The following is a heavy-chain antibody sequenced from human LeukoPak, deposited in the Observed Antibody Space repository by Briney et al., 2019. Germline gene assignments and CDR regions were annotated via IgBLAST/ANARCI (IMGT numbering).Heavy chain of an antibody. V-gene: IGHV3-23*01. CDR2: IAASDGNT. D-gene: IGHD3-22*01. CDR1: GFTFNSYA. J-gene: IGHJ4*02. Sequence: GGSLRLSCAASGFTFNSYAMSWVRQVPGKGLEWVSAIAASDGNTYYADSVKGRFSISRDNSKNTVFLQMNSLRAEDTALYYCAKDMGDNSARGRFDHWGQGILVTVSS. CDR3: AKDMGDNSARGRFDH.